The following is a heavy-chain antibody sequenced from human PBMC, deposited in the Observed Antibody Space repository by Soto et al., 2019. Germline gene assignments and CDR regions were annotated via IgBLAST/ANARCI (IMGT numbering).Heavy chain of an antibody. D-gene: IGHD2-2*01. CDR1: GGSISSYY. V-gene: IGHV4-59*01. Sequence: PSETLSLTCTVSGGSISSYYWSWIRQPPGKGLEWIGYIYYSGSTNYNPSLKSRVTISVDTSKNQFSLKLSSVTAADTAVYYCASSLGYCSSTSCYPYYYGMDVWAKGPRSPSP. CDR3: ASSLGYCSSTSCYPYYYGMDV. CDR2: IYYSGST. J-gene: IGHJ6*02.